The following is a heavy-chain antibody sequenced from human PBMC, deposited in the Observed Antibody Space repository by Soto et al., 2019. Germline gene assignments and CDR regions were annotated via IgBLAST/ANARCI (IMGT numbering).Heavy chain of an antibody. J-gene: IGHJ6*02. CDR1: GYTFTSYG. CDR3: ARESGTYYDFWSGRFHYYYYYGMDV. Sequence: VASVKVSCKASGYTFTSYGISWVRQAPGQGLEWMGWISAYNGNTNYAQKLQGRVTMTTDTSTSTAYMELRSLRSDDTAVYYCARESGTYYDFWSGRFHYYYYYGMDVWGQGTTVTVSS. CDR2: ISAYNGNT. D-gene: IGHD3-3*01. V-gene: IGHV1-18*01.